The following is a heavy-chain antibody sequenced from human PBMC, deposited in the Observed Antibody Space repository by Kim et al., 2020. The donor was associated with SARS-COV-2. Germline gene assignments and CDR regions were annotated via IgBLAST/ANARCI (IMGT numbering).Heavy chain of an antibody. Sequence: GGSLRLSCAASGFTFSSYAMSWVRQAPGKGLEWVSAISGSGGSTYYADSVKGRFTISRDNSKNTLYLQMNSLRAEDTAVYYCAKDPPQTYYYDSSKGWVVAGRTYFDYWGQGTLVTVSS. CDR1: GFTFSSYA. J-gene: IGHJ4*02. CDR3: AKDPPQTYYYDSSKGWVVAGRTYFDY. D-gene: IGHD3-22*01. V-gene: IGHV3-23*01. CDR2: ISGSGGST.